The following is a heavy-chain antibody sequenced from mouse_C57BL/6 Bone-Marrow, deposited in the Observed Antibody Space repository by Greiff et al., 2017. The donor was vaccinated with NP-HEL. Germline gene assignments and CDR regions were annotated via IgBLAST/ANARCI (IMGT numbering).Heavy chain of an antibody. Sequence: QVQLKQSGAELARPGASVKLSCKASGYTFTSYGISWVKQRTGQGLEWIGEIYPRSGNTYYNEKFKGKATLTADKSSSTAYMELRSLTSEDSAVYFCARSPYYYGSSQFAYWGQGTLVTVSA. D-gene: IGHD1-1*01. CDR1: GYTFTSYG. CDR2: IYPRSGNT. CDR3: ARSPYYYGSSQFAY. V-gene: IGHV1-81*01. J-gene: IGHJ3*01.